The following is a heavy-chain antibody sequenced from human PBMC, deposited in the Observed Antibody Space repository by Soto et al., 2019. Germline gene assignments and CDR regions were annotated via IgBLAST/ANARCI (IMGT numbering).Heavy chain of an antibody. V-gene: IGHV4-31*03. CDR2: IYYSGST. D-gene: IGHD3-22*01. CDR1: GGSISSGGYY. Sequence: QVQLQESGPGLVKPSQTLSLTCTVSGGSISSGGYYWSWIRQHPGKGLEWIGYIYYSGSTYYNPSLKSRGTISVDTSKNQFSLKLSSVTAADTAVYYCARLGDSSGYWKYFDLWGRGTLVTVSS. CDR3: ARLGDSSGYWKYFDL. J-gene: IGHJ2*01.